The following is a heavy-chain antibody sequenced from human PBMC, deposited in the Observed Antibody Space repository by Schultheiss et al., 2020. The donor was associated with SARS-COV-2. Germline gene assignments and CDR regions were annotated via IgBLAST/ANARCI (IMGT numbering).Heavy chain of an antibody. J-gene: IGHJ3*02. V-gene: IGHV3-23*01. CDR1: GFTFSSYA. CDR2: ISGSGGST. Sequence: GGSLRLSCAASGFTFSSYAMSWVRQAPGKGLEWVSAISGSGGSTYYADSVKGRFTISRDNSKNTLYLQMNSLRAEDTAVYYCSIQGYYDSSGAFDIWGQGTMVTVSS. CDR3: SIQGYYDSSGAFDI. D-gene: IGHD3-22*01.